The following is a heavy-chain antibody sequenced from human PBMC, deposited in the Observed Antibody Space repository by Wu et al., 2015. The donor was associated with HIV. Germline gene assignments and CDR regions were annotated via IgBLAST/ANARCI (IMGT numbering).Heavy chain of an antibody. CDR1: GYIFTSYY. J-gene: IGHJ4*02. Sequence: QVQLVQSGAEVKKPGASVKVSCEASGYIFTSYYMHWVRQAPGQGLEWMGWINPNSGGTNYAQKFQGRVTMTRDTSISTAYMELSRLRSDDTAVYYCARAPYCSSTSCPLGYWGQGTLVTVSS. CDR3: ARAPYCSSTSCPLGY. CDR2: INPNSGGT. D-gene: IGHD2-2*01. V-gene: IGHV1-2*02.